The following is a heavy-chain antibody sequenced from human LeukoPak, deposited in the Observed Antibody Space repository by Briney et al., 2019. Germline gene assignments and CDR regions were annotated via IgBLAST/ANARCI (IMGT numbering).Heavy chain of an antibody. CDR1: GYTFTSYY. D-gene: IGHD6-19*01. CDR2: INPNSGGI. Sequence: ASVKVSCKASGYTFTSYYMHWVRQAPGQGLEWMGWINPNSGGINYAQKFQGRVTMTRDTSISTAYMELSRLRSDDTAVYYCAREDKAVWFDPWGQGTLVTVSS. V-gene: IGHV1-2*02. J-gene: IGHJ5*02. CDR3: AREDKAVWFDP.